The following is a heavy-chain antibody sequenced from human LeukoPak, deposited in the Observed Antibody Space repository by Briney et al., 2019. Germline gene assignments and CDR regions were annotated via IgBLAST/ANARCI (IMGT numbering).Heavy chain of an antibody. J-gene: IGHJ4*02. Sequence: PGGSLRLSCAASGFTFSSYWMSWVRQAQGKGLEWVANIKQDGSEKYYVDSVKGRFTISRDNTKNSLYLQMNSLRVEDTAVYYCARDDTVTTRVGFIDWGQGTLVTVSS. V-gene: IGHV3-7*01. CDR3: ARDDTVTTRVGFID. D-gene: IGHD4-17*01. CDR1: GFTFSSYW. CDR2: IKQDGSEK.